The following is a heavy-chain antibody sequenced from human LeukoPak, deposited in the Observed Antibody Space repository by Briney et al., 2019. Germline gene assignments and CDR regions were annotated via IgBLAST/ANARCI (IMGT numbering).Heavy chain of an antibody. CDR1: GFTFRSYA. V-gene: IGHV3-23*01. D-gene: IGHD1-14*01. J-gene: IGHJ4*02. Sequence: GGSLRLSCAASGFTFRSYAMSWVRQAPGKGLEWVSALTSGGSSTYYADSVKGRFTISRDNPKNTLYLQVNSLRAEDTAVYYCAKILSGGGYFEDWGQGTLVTVSS. CDR2: LTSGGSST. CDR3: AKILSGGGYFED.